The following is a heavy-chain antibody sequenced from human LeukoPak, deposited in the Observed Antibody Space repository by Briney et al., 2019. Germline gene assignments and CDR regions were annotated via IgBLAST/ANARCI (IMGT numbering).Heavy chain of an antibody. CDR2: ISGSSGII. J-gene: IGHJ4*02. D-gene: IGHD4-11*01. Sequence: PGGSLRLSCAASGFTFNTYTMNWVRQAPGKGLEWVSYISGSSGIIDYADSVRGRFTISRDNAKNSLYLQMNSLRAEDTAVYYCASERAYSNYAAEGFDYWGQGTLVTVSS. CDR1: GFTFNTYT. V-gene: IGHV3-48*01. CDR3: ASERAYSNYAAEGFDY.